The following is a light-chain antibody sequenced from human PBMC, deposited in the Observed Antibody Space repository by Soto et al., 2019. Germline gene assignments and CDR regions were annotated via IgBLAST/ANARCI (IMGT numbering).Light chain of an antibody. J-gene: IGKJ2*01. CDR3: QQYSAYPYT. V-gene: IGKV1-5*01. CDR2: DAS. Sequence: DIQMTQSPSTLSAFVGDTVTITCRASQSISHWLAWYQQRPGRAPKLLIYDASSLESGVPSRFSGSGSGTEFTLTISILQPDDFATYYCQQYSAYPYTFGQGTKLEIK. CDR1: QSISHW.